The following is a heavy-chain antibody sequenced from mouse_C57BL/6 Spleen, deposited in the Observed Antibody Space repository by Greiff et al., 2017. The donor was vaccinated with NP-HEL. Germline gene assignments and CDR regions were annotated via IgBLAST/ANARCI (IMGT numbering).Heavy chain of an antibody. D-gene: IGHD2-4*01. J-gene: IGHJ4*01. CDR1: GYTFTDYN. CDR3: ARQIYYDYDGYAMDY. CDR2: INPNNGGT. V-gene: IGHV1-18*01. Sequence: VQLQQSGPELVKPGASVKIPCKASGYTFTDYNMDWVKQSPGKSLEWVGDINPNNGGTIYNQKFKGKATLTVDKSSSTAYMELRSLTSEDTAVYYCARQIYYDYDGYAMDYWGQGTSVTVSS.